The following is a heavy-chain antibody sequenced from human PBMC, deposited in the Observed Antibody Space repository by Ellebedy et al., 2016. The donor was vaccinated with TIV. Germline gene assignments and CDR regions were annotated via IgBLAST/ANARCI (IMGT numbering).Heavy chain of an antibody. D-gene: IGHD1-26*01. Sequence: MPSETLSLTCTVSGGSISSNYWDWIRQPPGKGLEWIGYIYNSVITNYNPSLKSRVTMSVDTSKRQLSLKQRSVTAADTAVYYCARRYSGSSYHYFDYWGQGTLVIVSS. CDR1: GGSISSNY. V-gene: IGHV4-59*08. CDR3: ARRYSGSSYHYFDY. J-gene: IGHJ4*02. CDR2: IYNSVIT.